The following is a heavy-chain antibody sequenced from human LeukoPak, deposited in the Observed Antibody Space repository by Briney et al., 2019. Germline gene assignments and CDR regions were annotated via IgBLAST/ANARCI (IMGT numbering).Heavy chain of an antibody. CDR3: ARASSWYTSPDY. V-gene: IGHV4-59*01. D-gene: IGHD6-13*01. Sequence: NPSETLSLTCTVSGGSISTYHWSWIRQPPGKGLEWIGYMYSSGSTNHNPSLKSRVTILVDTSKNQFSLKLSSVTAADTAVYYCARASSWYTSPDYWGQGTLVTVSS. CDR2: MYSSGST. J-gene: IGHJ4*02. CDR1: GGSISTYH.